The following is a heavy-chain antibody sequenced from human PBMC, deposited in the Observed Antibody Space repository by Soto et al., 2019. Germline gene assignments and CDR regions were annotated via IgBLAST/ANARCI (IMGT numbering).Heavy chain of an antibody. CDR2: IKSKTDGGTT. CDR3: TTATHITMVRGVIIWP. J-gene: IGHJ5*02. Sequence: GGSLRLSCAASGFTFSNAWMSWVRQAPGKGLEWVGRIKSKTDGGTTDYAAPVKGRFTISRDDSKNTLYLQMNSLKTEDTAVYYCTTATHITMVRGVIIWPWGQGTLVTVSS. V-gene: IGHV3-15*01. D-gene: IGHD3-10*01. CDR1: GFTFSNAW.